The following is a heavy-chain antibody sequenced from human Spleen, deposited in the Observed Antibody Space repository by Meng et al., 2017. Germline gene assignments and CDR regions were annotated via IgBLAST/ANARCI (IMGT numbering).Heavy chain of an antibody. D-gene: IGHD6-19*01. CDR1: GFTFSSYE. J-gene: IGHJ4*02. V-gene: IGHV3-48*03. CDR2: ISSSGSTI. CDR3: ARGPGMAVAGTYDGY. Sequence: GGSLRLSCAASGFTFSSYEMNWVRQAPGKGLEWVSYISSSGSTIYYADSVKGRFTISRDNAKNSLYLQMNSLRAEDTAVYYCARGPGMAVAGTYDGYWGQGTLVTVSS.